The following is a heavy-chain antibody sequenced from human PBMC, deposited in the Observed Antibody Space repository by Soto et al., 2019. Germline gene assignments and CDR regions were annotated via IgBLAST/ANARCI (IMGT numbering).Heavy chain of an antibody. Sequence: PGGSLRLSCAASGFTFSRYWMKWVRQAPGKGLEWVANIKQDGSETYYVDSVKGRFTISRDNAKNSLYLQMNSLRAEDTAIYYCARDINWSLDSWGQGALVTVSS. CDR2: IKQDGSET. J-gene: IGHJ4*02. CDR3: ARDINWSLDS. CDR1: GFTFSRYW. V-gene: IGHV3-7*01. D-gene: IGHD1-1*01.